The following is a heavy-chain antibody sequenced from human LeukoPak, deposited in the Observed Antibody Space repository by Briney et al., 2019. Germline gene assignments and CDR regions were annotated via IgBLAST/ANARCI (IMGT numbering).Heavy chain of an antibody. CDR1: GFTFSSYW. CDR2: IKTDGRST. D-gene: IGHD1-26*01. Sequence: GGPLRLSCAASGFTFSSYWMHWVRQAPGKGLVWVSRIKTDGRSTSYADSVKGRFTISRDNAKNTLYLQMNSLRAEDTAVYYCTRESSGSYYFDYWGQGTLVTVSS. J-gene: IGHJ4*02. V-gene: IGHV3-74*01. CDR3: TRESSGSYYFDY.